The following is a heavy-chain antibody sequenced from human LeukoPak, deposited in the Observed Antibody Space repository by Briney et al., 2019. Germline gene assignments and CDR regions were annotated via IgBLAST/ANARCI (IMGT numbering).Heavy chain of an antibody. CDR1: EYSFTSYW. CDR3: ARGAAAGTGFYYYMDV. D-gene: IGHD6-13*01. Sequence: ESLKISCKGSEYSFTSYWIAWVRQMPGKGLEWMGIIYPGDSDTRYSPSFQGQVTISADKSISTAYLQWSSLKASDTAMYYCARGAAAGTGFYYYMDVWGKGTTVTVSS. CDR2: IYPGDSDT. J-gene: IGHJ6*03. V-gene: IGHV5-51*01.